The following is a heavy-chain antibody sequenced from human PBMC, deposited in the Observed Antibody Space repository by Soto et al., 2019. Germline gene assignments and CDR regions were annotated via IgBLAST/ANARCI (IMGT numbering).Heavy chain of an antibody. D-gene: IGHD6-13*01. CDR1: GFTFSDYA. CDR2: ISYDGSNQ. CDR3: AKVEQQLDYYYGMDV. V-gene: IGHV3-30-3*01. Sequence: QVQLVESGGGVVQPGRSLRLSCAASGFTFSDYAMHWVRQAPGKGLGWVAVISYDGSNQYYADSVKGRFTISRDTSKNTLFLQMNSLRPEDTAVYYCAKVEQQLDYYYGMDVWGQGTTVTVSS. J-gene: IGHJ6*02.